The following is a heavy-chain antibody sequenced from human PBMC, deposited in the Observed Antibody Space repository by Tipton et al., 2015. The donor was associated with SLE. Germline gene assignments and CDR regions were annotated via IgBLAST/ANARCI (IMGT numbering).Heavy chain of an antibody. D-gene: IGHD3-10*01. CDR1: GGSFSDYY. CDR3: ARLGGSGSFDY. CDR2: IYYSGST. J-gene: IGHJ4*02. Sequence: TLSLTCAVYGGSFSDYYWSWIRQPPGKGLEWIGYIYYSGSTNYNPSLKSRVTISVDKSKNQFSLKLSSVTAADTAVYYCARLGGSGSFDYWGQGTLVTVSS. V-gene: IGHV4-34*01.